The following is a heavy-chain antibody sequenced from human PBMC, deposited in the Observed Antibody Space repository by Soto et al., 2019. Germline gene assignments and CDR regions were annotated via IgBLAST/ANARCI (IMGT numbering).Heavy chain of an antibody. CDR3: ARAPYGDYFDY. D-gene: IGHD4-17*01. J-gene: IGHJ4*02. V-gene: IGHV3-11*01. CDR2: ISSSGSTI. Sequence: GGSLRLSCAASGFTFSDYYMSWFRQAPGKGLEWVSYISSSGSTIYYADSVKGRFTISRDSAKNSMYLQMNSLRAEDTAVYYCARAPYGDYFDYWGQGTLVTVSS. CDR1: GFTFSDYY.